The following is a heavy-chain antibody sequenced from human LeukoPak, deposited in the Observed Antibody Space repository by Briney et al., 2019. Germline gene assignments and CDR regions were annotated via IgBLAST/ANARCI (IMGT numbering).Heavy chain of an antibody. CDR2: IYYSGST. CDR1: GGSISSGDYY. J-gene: IGHJ4*02. Sequence: SETLSLTCTVSGGSISSGDYYWSWIRQPPGKGLEWIGYIYYSGSTYYNPSLKSRVTISVDTSKNQFSLKLSSVTAADTAVYYCARADVDIGATIIDYWGQGTLVTVSS. CDR3: ARADVDIGATIIDY. D-gene: IGHD5-12*01. V-gene: IGHV4-30-4*01.